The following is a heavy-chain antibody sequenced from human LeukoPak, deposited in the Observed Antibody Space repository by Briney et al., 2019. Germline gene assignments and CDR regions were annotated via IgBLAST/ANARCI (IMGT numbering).Heavy chain of an antibody. V-gene: IGHV3-21*01. Sequence: GGSLRLSCAASGFNFDNYNMNWVRQAQGKGLEWVSSISSSSSYIYDADSVKGRFTISRDNAKNSLYLQMNSLRAEDTAVYYCARYTSGWFDYWGQGTLVIVSS. CDR2: ISSSSSYI. J-gene: IGHJ5*01. CDR3: ARYTSGWFDY. CDR1: GFNFDNYN. D-gene: IGHD6-19*01.